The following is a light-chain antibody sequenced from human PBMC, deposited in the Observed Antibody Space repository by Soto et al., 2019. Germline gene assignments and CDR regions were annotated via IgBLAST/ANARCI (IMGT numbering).Light chain of an antibody. CDR2: VAS. J-gene: IGKJ1*01. Sequence: DIEMTQSPSSLSASVGDRVTITCRASPTIEDDLNWYQQRPGKAPKLPIYVASSLHGGVPSRFSGSGSGTDFTLTISSLQPEEFATYYCQQSYRMPRTFGQGTNVEIK. CDR1: PTIEDD. V-gene: IGKV1-39*01. CDR3: QQSYRMPRT.